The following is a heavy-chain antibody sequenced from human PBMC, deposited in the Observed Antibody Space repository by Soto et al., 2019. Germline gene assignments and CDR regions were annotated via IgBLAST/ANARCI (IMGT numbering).Heavy chain of an antibody. Sequence: QVQLMESGGGVVLPGRSLRLSCAASGFMFSSYAMDWVRQAPGKGLEWVAVISPDGSFNDYADSVKGRFTISRDNSKSTLFLEMKSLTPEDTAVYVCARGGPRVTTARGFDDRGQGALVTHSP. CDR2: ISPDGSFN. CDR1: GFMFSSYA. D-gene: IGHD2-21*02. V-gene: IGHV3-30*04. J-gene: IGHJ5*02. CDR3: ARGGPRVTTARGFDD.